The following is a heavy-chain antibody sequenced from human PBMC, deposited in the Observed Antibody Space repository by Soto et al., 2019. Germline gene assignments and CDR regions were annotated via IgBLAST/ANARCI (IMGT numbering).Heavy chain of an antibody. J-gene: IGHJ6*02. CDR3: ARMGCCTNGVCYPHYYGLHV. D-gene: IGHD2-8*01. Sequence: QVQLVESGGGLVKPGGSLRLSCAASGFTFSGYYMSWIRQAPGKGLEWVSYIGDSSSVYHPDSVRGRFTISRDNAKNSLYLQMNSRRGEDSAVYYCARMGCCTNGVCYPHYYGLHVWGQGTTVTVSS. CDR2: IGDSSSV. V-gene: IGHV3-11*01. CDR1: GFTFSGYY.